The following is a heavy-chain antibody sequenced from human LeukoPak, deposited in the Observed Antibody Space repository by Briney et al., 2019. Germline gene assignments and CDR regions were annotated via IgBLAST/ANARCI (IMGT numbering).Heavy chain of an antibody. CDR1: GFTFSNAW. V-gene: IGHV3-15*01. CDR2: IKSKTDGGTT. Sequence: GGSLRLSCAASGFTFSNAWMSWVRQAPGKGLEWVGRIKSKTDGGTTDYAAPVKGRFTISRDDSKNTLYLQMNSLKTEDTAVYYCTTDPYGITFGGVIATTIDYWGQGTLVTVSS. D-gene: IGHD3-16*02. J-gene: IGHJ4*02. CDR3: TTDPYGITFGGVIATTIDY.